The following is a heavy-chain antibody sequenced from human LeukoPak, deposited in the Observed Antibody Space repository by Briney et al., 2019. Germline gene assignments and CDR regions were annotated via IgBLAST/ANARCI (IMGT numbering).Heavy chain of an antibody. V-gene: IGHV3-33*01. CDR2: IWYDGSNK. D-gene: IGHD6-6*01. CDR3: ARIGYSSSSLDF. Sequence: GRSLRLSCAASGFTFSSYGMHWVRQAPGKGLEWVAVIWYDGSNKYYADSVKGRFTISRDNSKNTLYLQMNSLRAEDTAVYNCARIGYSSSSLDFWGRGTLVTVSS. J-gene: IGHJ4*02. CDR1: GFTFSSYG.